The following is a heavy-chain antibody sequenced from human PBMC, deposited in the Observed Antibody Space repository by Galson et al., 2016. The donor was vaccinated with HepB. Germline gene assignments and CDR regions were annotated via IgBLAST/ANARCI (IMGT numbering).Heavy chain of an antibody. CDR3: AKDPNGDYIDTFDM. D-gene: IGHD4-17*01. Sequence: SLRLSCATSGFTFSNYWMTWVRQAPGKGLEWVANIRPDGGLSYHVESVQGRFTISRDNTRSSLYLQMNSLRAEDTAIYYCAKDPNGDYIDTFDMWGQGTMVTVSS. J-gene: IGHJ3*02. CDR2: IRPDGGLS. V-gene: IGHV3-7*03. CDR1: GFTFSNYW.